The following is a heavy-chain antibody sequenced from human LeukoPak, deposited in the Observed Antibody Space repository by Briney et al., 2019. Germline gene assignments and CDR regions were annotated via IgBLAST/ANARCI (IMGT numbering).Heavy chain of an antibody. CDR3: THYSFSLIWY. J-gene: IGHJ4*02. V-gene: IGHV3-15*01. Sequence: KPGGSLRLSCTASGFTFNNAWMNWVRQAPGKGLEWVGRIRPKSEGGTADYAAPVNNIFIISRDDSKNTMYLQMTTLKIDDKAMSYCTHYSFSLIWYWGQGALVTVSS. CDR2: IRPKSEGGTA. D-gene: IGHD3-10*01. CDR1: GFTFNNAW.